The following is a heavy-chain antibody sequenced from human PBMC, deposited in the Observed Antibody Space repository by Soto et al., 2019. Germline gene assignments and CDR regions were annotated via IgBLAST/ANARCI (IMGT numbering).Heavy chain of an antibody. V-gene: IGHV4-34*01. Sequence: SETLSLTCAVYGGSFSGYYWSWIRQPPGKGLEWIGEINHSGSTNYNPSLKGRVTISVDTSKNQFSLKLSSVTAADTAVYYCARVTIAVDVFSSGGPAQYGMDVWGQGTTVTVSS. D-gene: IGHD6-19*01. CDR3: ARVTIAVDVFSSGGPAQYGMDV. CDR2: INHSGST. CDR1: GGSFSGYY. J-gene: IGHJ6*02.